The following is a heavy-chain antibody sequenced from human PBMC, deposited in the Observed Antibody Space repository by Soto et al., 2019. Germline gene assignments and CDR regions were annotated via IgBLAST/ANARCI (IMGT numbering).Heavy chain of an antibody. V-gene: IGHV3-30*18. CDR3: AKEGPLMTTGGMEV. CDR2: ISYDGSNK. J-gene: IGHJ6*02. Sequence: QVQLVESWGGVVQPGRSLRLSCAASGFTFSSSGMHWVRQAPGKGLEWVAVISYDGSNKYYADSVKGRFTISRDNSKNTLYLQMNSLRAEDTAVYYCAKEGPLMTTGGMEVWGQGTTVTVSS. CDR1: GFTFSSSG. D-gene: IGHD4-17*01.